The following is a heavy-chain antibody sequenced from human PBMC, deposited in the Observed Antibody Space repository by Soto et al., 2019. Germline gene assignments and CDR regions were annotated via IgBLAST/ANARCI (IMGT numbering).Heavy chain of an antibody. CDR1: GDSISSSSFY. CDR3: ARRRIVPTTNFDY. D-gene: IGHD1-26*01. CDR2: IFHTGAT. J-gene: IGHJ4*02. V-gene: IGHV4-39*01. Sequence: SETLSLTCTVSGDSISSSSFYWGWIRQPPGKGLEWIGHIFHTGATYQNPTLKSRLRMSVDTSENQFPLNLSSVTATDTAVYYCARRRIVPTTNFDYWGQGTMVTVYS.